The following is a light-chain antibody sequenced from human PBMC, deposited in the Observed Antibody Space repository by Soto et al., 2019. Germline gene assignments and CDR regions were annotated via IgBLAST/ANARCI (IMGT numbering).Light chain of an antibody. CDR3: QQYNNWWT. CDR2: GAS. CDR1: QSVSSN. J-gene: IGKJ1*01. Sequence: PSTLSVSPCERATLSCRASQSVSSNLAWYQQKPGQAPRLLIYGASTRATGIPARFSGSGSGTEFTLTISSLQSEDFAVYYCQQYNNWWTFGQGTKVDIK. V-gene: IGKV3-15*01.